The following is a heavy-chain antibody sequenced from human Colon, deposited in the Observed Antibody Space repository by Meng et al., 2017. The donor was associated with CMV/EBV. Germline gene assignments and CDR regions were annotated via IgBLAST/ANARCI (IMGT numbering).Heavy chain of an antibody. CDR1: GFTLSNFA. CDR3: ARHRGGSLDF. Sequence: GESLKISCATAGFTLSNFAMSWVRQTPGRGLKWVSVTYSGYTRTYYADSVKGRFTISRDESKNTVYLQMNSLRIKDTAIYYCARHRGGSLDFWGPGTLVTVSS. V-gene: IGHV3-23*03. CDR2: TYSGYTRT. J-gene: IGHJ4*02. D-gene: IGHD1-26*01.